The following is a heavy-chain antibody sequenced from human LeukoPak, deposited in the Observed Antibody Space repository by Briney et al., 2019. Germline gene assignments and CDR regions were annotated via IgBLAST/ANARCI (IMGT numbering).Heavy chain of an antibody. CDR3: AKEYTGSFSPFPSYFDY. D-gene: IGHD1-26*01. Sequence: GGSLRLSCAASGFTFSSYAMSWVRQAPGKGLEWVSAISGSGGGTYYADSVKGRFTISRDNSKNTLYLQMNSLRAEDTAVYYCAKEYTGSFSPFPSYFDYWGQGTLVTVSS. V-gene: IGHV3-23*01. CDR2: ISGSGGGT. J-gene: IGHJ4*02. CDR1: GFTFSSYA.